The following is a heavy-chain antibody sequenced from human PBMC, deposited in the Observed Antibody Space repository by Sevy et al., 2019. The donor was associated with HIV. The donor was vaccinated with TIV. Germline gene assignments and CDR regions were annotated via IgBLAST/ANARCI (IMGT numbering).Heavy chain of an antibody. D-gene: IGHD5-18*01. CDR2: IYSDGTT. Sequence: GESLKISCAASGFTVNSNYRTWVRQAPGKGLEGVSVIYSDGTTYHADSVKDRFTISRDNSKNTLYLQMNSLRAEDTAVYYCARGKSGYGYALNYWGQGTLVTVSS. CDR3: ARGKSGYGYALNY. V-gene: IGHV3-66*01. CDR1: GFTVNSNY. J-gene: IGHJ4*02.